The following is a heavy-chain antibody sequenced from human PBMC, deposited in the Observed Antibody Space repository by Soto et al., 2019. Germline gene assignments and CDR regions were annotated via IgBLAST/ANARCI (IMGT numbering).Heavy chain of an antibody. Sequence: GGSLRLSCAASGFTFSSYWMHWVRQAPGKGLVWVSRINSDGSSTSYADSVKGRFTISRDNAKNTLYLQMNSLRAEDTAVYYCARDIPYYDFWSGYSPHGFDYWGQGTLVTVSS. CDR3: ARDIPYYDFWSGYSPHGFDY. V-gene: IGHV3-74*01. CDR2: INSDGSST. CDR1: GFTFSSYW. D-gene: IGHD3-3*01. J-gene: IGHJ4*02.